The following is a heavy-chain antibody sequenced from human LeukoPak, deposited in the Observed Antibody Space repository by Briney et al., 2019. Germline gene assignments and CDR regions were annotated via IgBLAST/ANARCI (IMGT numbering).Heavy chain of an antibody. CDR1: GFSFDDYA. CDR2: ISWNSGSI. Sequence: GGSLRLSCAASGFSFDDYAMHWVRQAPGKGLEWVSGISWNSGSIGYADSVKGRFTISRDDAKNSLYLQMNSLRAEDTALYYCAKDSGWELHYPILDYWGQGTLVTVSS. CDR3: AKDSGWELHYPILDY. D-gene: IGHD1-26*01. J-gene: IGHJ4*02. V-gene: IGHV3-9*01.